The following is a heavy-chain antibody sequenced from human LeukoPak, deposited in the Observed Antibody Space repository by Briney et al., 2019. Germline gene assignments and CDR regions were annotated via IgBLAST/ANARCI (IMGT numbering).Heavy chain of an antibody. J-gene: IGHJ4*02. V-gene: IGHV3-7*01. Sequence: GGSLRLSCAASGFTFSSYWKSWVRQAPGKGLEWVANIKQDGSEKYYVDSVKGRFTISRDNAKNSLYLQMNSLRAEDTAVYYCARERGSKCFDYWGQGTLVTVSS. D-gene: IGHD3-10*01. CDR3: ARERGSKCFDY. CDR2: IKQDGSEK. CDR1: GFTFSSYW.